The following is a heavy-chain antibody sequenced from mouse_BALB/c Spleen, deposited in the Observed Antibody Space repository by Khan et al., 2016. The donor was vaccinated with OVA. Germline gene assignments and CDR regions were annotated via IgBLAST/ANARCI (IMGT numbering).Heavy chain of an antibody. D-gene: IGHD1-1*01. CDR3: TRLAYYYDSEGLAY. Sequence: EVELVESGGDLVKPGGSLKLSCAASGFTFSTYGMSWVRQAPDKRLEWVATVSTGGSYTYYPDSVKGRFTISRDNAKNTLYLQMSGLRSEDNAMFYCTRLAYYYDSEGLAYWGQGTLVTVSA. J-gene: IGHJ3*01. CDR2: VSTGGSYT. V-gene: IGHV5-6*01. CDR1: GFTFSTYG.